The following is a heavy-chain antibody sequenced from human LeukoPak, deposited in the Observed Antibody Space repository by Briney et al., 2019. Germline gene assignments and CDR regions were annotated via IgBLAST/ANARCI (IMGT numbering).Heavy chain of an antibody. Sequence: PSETLSLTCTVSGYSISSGYYWGWIRPPPGKGLEWIGSFSPSGSTFYNPSLKSRVTISVDTSKNQFSLKVSSVTAADTAVYYCARQWWREDWWYFDLWGRGTLVTVSS. J-gene: IGHJ2*01. CDR1: GYSISSGYY. V-gene: IGHV4-38-2*02. D-gene: IGHD2-15*01. CDR2: FSPSGST. CDR3: ARQWWREDWWYFDL.